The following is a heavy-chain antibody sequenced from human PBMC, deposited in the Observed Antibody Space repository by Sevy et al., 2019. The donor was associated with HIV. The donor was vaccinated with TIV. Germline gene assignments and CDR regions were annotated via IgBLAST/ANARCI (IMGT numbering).Heavy chain of an antibody. Sequence: SETLSLTCTVSGGSISSYYWSWIRQPPGKGLEWIGYIYYSGSTNYNPSLKSRVTISVDTSKNQFSLKLSSVTAADTAVYYCARGRGDYDSSGYYHIDFDYWGQGTLVTVSS. CDR3: ARGRGDYDSSGYYHIDFDY. J-gene: IGHJ4*02. V-gene: IGHV4-59*01. CDR1: GGSISSYY. D-gene: IGHD3-22*01. CDR2: IYYSGST.